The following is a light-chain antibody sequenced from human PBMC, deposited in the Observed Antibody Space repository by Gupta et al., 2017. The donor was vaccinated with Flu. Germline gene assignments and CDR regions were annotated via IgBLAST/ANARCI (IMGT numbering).Light chain of an antibody. CDR2: SAS. Sequence: VSLGERATLNCKSNRSVLSTSKNKNFLAWFQHKGGQPPRLLIHSASTREVGVPSRFSGGGSGTDFTLTSNSRQTEDVAIYYWQQDYSTPTFGQGTRLEMK. V-gene: IGKV4-1*01. CDR1: RSVLSTSKNKNF. J-gene: IGKJ5*01. CDR3: QQDYSTPT.